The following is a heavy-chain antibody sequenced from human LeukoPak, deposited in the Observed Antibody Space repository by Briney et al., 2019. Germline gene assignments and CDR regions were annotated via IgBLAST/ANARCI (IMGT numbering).Heavy chain of an antibody. CDR2: ISSSSSTT. V-gene: IGHV3-48*04. J-gene: IGHJ4*02. CDR1: GFTFSIYN. Sequence: SGGSLRLSCAASGFTFSIYNMNGVRQAPGEGLEWVSYISSSSSTTHYADSVKGRFTISRDNAKNSLYLQMSSLRAEDTAVYYCARGLVWTSSGWFFDYWGQGPLIPVS. D-gene: IGHD6-19*01. CDR3: ARGLVWTSSGWFFDY.